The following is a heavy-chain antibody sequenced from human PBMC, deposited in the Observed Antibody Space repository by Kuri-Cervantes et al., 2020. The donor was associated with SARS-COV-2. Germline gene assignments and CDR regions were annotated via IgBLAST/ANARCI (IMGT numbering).Heavy chain of an antibody. CDR3: ARAWKSKRGTGPKYQLLNNWFDP. D-gene: IGHD2-2*01. CDR1: GGSFSGYY. J-gene: IGHJ5*02. Sequence: SETLSLTCAVYGGSFSGYYWSGIRQPPGKGLEWIGEINHSGSTNYNPSLKSRVTISVDTSKNQFYLKLSSVTAADTAVYYCARAWKSKRGTGPKYQLLNNWFDPWGQGTLVTVSS. V-gene: IGHV4-34*01. CDR2: INHSGST.